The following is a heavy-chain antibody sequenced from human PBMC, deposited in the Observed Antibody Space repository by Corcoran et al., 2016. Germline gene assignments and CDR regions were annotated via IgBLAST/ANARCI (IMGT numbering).Heavy chain of an antibody. J-gene: IGHJ6*02. CDR1: GGSISSGGYY. D-gene: IGHD1-26*01. Sequence: QVQLQESGPGLVKPSQTLSLTCTVSGGSISSGGYYWSWIRQHPGKGLEWIGYIYYSGSTYYNPSLKSRVTISVDTSKNQFSLKLRSVTAADTAVYYWAGGGWELRWERGTYYYYGMDVWGQGTTVTVSS. V-gene: IGHV4-31*03. CDR2: IYYSGST. CDR3: AGGGWELRWERGTYYYYGMDV.